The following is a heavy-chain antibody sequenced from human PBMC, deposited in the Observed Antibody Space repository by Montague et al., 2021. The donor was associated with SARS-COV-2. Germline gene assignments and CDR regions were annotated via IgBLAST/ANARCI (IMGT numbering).Heavy chain of an antibody. CDR1: GGSFTTYY. J-gene: IGHJ4*02. V-gene: IGHV4-34*01. CDR3: ARNSFRARFLDWSFYFTF. D-gene: IGHD3/OR15-3a*01. Sequence: SETLSLTCAVYGGSFTTYYWSWIRQPPGKGLEWIGEINNGGTTNFNPALKSRVTMSVDTSKHQFSLTLTSVTAADTAIYFCARNSFRARFLDWSFYFTFWGQGSLVTLSS. CDR2: INNGGTT.